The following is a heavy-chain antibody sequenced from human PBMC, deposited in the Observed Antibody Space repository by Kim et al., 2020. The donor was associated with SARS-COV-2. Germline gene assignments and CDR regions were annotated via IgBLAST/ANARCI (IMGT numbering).Heavy chain of an antibody. D-gene: IGHD2-21*01. CDR3: ARLTLEKTGLDY. Sequence: YYNPSLKSRVTISVDTSKNQFSLKLSSVTAADTAVYYCARLTLEKTGLDYWGQGTLVTVSS. V-gene: IGHV4-39*01. J-gene: IGHJ4*02.